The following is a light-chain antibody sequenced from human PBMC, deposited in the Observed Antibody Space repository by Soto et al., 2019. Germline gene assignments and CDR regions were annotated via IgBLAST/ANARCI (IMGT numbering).Light chain of an antibody. V-gene: IGKV3-11*01. J-gene: IGKJ4*01. Sequence: EIVLTQSPATLSLSPGERATLSCRASQSISSHLAWYQQKPGQAPRLLMYDVSNRATDIPARFSGSGSGTDITITISSLEPEAFAVYYCQQRPNWPLTFGGGTKVEIK. CDR2: DVS. CDR1: QSISSH. CDR3: QQRPNWPLT.